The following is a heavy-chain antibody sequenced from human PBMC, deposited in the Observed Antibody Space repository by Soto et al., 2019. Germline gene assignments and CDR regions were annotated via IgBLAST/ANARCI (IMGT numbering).Heavy chain of an antibody. V-gene: IGHV3-33*01. Sequence: QVQLVESGGGVVQPGRSLRLSCAASGFTFSSYGMHWVRQAPGKGLEWVAVIWYDGSTKYYADSVKGRFTISRDNSKNTLYLQMNSLRAEDTAVYYCARDRGSTSPDDYWGQGTLVTVSS. CDR1: GFTFSSYG. D-gene: IGHD2-2*01. CDR2: IWYDGSTK. J-gene: IGHJ4*02. CDR3: ARDRGSTSPDDY.